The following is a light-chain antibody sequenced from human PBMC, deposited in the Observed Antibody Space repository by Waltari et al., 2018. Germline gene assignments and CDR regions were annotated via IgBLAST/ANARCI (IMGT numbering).Light chain of an antibody. Sequence: DIVMTQSPDSLALSLGERATLNCKSSQSVLYNPHNNNYLPWDQQQPGQPPKLLIYWASTREPGVPDRFSGSASGANFTLTISSLQAEDVAIYYCQQYYTPPYTFGRGTKLEIK. CDR3: QQYYTPPYT. J-gene: IGKJ2*01. CDR1: QSVLYNPHNNNY. V-gene: IGKV4-1*01. CDR2: WAS.